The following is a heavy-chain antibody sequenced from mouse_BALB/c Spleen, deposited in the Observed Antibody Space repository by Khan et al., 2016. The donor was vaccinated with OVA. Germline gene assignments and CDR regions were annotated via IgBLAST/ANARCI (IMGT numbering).Heavy chain of an antibody. V-gene: IGHV1S136*01. D-gene: IGHD2-14*01. Sequence: VQLQQSGPELVKPGASVKMSCKASGYTFTSYVIHWVKQKPGQGLEWIGYIYPYNDDTKYNEKFKGKATLTSDKYSSTAYMELRSLTSEDSAVYYCARNYRYDVYFDFWGQGTTLTVSS. CDR3: ARNYRYDVYFDF. J-gene: IGHJ2*01. CDR1: GYTFTSYV. CDR2: IYPYNDDT.